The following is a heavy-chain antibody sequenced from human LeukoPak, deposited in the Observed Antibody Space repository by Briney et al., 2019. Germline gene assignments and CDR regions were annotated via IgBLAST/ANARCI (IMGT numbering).Heavy chain of an antibody. V-gene: IGHV1-3*01. D-gene: IGHD3-22*01. J-gene: IGHJ4*02. CDR3: ANPRYDSSGNYYVD. CDR2: INGGSGNT. Sequence: GASVKVSCKASGYTFTDYTMRWLRQAPGQRLDWMGWINGGSGNTKYSPEFQGRVTITTDTSASTAYMELSSLRSEDTAVYYCANPRYDSSGNYYVDWGQGTLVTVSS. CDR1: GYTFTDYT.